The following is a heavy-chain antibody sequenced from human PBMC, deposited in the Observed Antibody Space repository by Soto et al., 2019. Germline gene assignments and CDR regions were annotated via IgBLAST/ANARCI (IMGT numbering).Heavy chain of an antibody. Sequence: PSETLSLTCTVSGGSIRNGDYYWSWIRQHPGKGLEWIGYIYYSGSTLYNPSLQSRVIISVDTSKNQFSLKLSSVTAADTAVYSCARVYDSSGYPAAGGSFDIWGQGTMVTVSS. V-gene: IGHV4-31*03. CDR3: ARVYDSSGYPAAGGSFDI. J-gene: IGHJ3*02. D-gene: IGHD3-22*01. CDR2: IYYSGST. CDR1: GGSIRNGDYY.